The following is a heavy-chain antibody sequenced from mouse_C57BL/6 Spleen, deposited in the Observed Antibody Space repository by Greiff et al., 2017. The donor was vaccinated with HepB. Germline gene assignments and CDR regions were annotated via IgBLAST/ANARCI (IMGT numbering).Heavy chain of an antibody. V-gene: IGHV1-69*01. CDR3: ARGSGTEAMDY. CDR1: GYTFTSYW. Sequence: QVQLKQSGAELVMPGASVKLSCKASGYTFTSYWMHWVKQRPGQGLEWIGEIDPSDSYTNYNQKFKGKSTLTVDKSSSTAYMQLSSLTSEDSAVYYCARGSGTEAMDYWGQGTSVTVSS. CDR2: IDPSDSYT. D-gene: IGHD4-1*01. J-gene: IGHJ4*01.